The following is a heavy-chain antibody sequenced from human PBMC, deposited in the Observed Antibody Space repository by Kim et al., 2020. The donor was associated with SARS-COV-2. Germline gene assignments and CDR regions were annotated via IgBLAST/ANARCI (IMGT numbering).Heavy chain of an antibody. CDR2: IYYSGST. CDR1: GGSISSYY. Sequence: SETLSLTCTVSGGSISSYYWSWIRQPPGKGLEWIGYIYYSGSTNYNPSLKSRVTISVDTSKNQFSLKLSSVTAADTAVYYCARVVGWVRLENWGQGTLVTVSS. D-gene: IGHD1-26*01. V-gene: IGHV4-59*13. CDR3: ARVVGWVRLEN. J-gene: IGHJ4*02.